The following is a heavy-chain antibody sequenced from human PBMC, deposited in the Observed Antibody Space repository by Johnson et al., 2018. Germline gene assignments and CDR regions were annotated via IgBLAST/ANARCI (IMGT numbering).Heavy chain of an antibody. CDR2: IIPILGIA. V-gene: IGHV1-69*09. D-gene: IGHD2-2*01. J-gene: IGHJ6*03. CDR3: ARTQLAHLVPAAIFDYYDMDV. Sequence: QVQLVQSGAEVKKPGSSVKVSCKASGGTFSSYTISWVRQAPGQGLEWMGRIIPILGIANYAQKFQGRVTSTADKSTSTAYMELSSLRSEDTAVYYWARTQLAHLVPAAIFDYYDMDVWVKGTTVTVSS. CDR1: GGTFSSYT.